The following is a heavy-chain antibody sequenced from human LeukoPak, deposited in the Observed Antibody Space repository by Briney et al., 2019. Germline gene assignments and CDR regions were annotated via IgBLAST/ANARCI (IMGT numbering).Heavy chain of an antibody. Sequence: ASVKVSCKASGYTFTSYGICWVRQAPGQGLEWMGWISAYNGNTNYAQKLQGRVTMTTDTSTSTAYMELRSLRSDDTAVYYCARVVWSDPIGYCSGGSCPTYDYWGQGTLVTVSS. V-gene: IGHV1-18*01. J-gene: IGHJ4*02. D-gene: IGHD2-15*01. CDR2: ISAYNGNT. CDR3: ARVVWSDPIGYCSGGSCPTYDY. CDR1: GYTFTSYG.